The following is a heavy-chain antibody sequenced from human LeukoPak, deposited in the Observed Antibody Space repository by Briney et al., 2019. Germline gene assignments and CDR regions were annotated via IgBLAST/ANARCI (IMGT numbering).Heavy chain of an antibody. V-gene: IGHV3-30*02. CDR1: GFTFSSYG. J-gene: IGHJ4*02. CDR2: IRYDGSNK. Sequence: GGSLRLSCAASGFTFSSYGMHWVRQASGKGLEWVAFIRYDGSNKYYADSVKGRFTISRDNSKNTLYLQMNSLRAEDTALYYCARDRIDSSGYYYFFDYWGRGTLVTVSS. D-gene: IGHD3-22*01. CDR3: ARDRIDSSGYYYFFDY.